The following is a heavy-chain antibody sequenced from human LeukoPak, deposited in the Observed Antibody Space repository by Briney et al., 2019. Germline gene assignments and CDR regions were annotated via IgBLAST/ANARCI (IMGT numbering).Heavy chain of an antibody. Sequence: PGGSLRLSCAASGFTFSSYAMSWVRQAPGKGLEWVSAISGSGGSTYCADSVKGRFTISRDNSKNTLYLQMNILRAEDTAVYYCAKAYSSSWYSSSKSFDYWGQGTLVTVSS. CDR2: ISGSGGST. CDR1: GFTFSSYA. J-gene: IGHJ4*02. V-gene: IGHV3-23*01. D-gene: IGHD6-13*01. CDR3: AKAYSSSWYSSSKSFDY.